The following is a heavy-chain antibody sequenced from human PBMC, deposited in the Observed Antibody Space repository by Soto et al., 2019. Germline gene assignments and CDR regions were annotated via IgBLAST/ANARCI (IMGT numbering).Heavy chain of an antibody. V-gene: IGHV1-69*01. Sequence: QVQLVQSGAEVKKPGSSVKVSCKAPGGTFSTYAISWVRQAPGQGLEWMGGGIPSFGTPKYAQKFQGRVTITADESTSTGYMELRSLRSEDTAVYYCARSQGGSSSLDIYYYYYYGMDVWGQGTTVTVSS. CDR3: ARSQGGSSSLDIYYYYYYGMDV. J-gene: IGHJ6*02. CDR1: GGTFSTYA. CDR2: GIPSFGTP. D-gene: IGHD2-15*01.